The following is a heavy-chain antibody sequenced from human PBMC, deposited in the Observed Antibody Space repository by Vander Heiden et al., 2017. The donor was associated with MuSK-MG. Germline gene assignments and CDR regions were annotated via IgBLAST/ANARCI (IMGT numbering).Heavy chain of an antibody. D-gene: IGHD5-18*01. CDR2: IYYSGST. CDR1: GGPIRSGGYY. J-gene: IGHJ4*02. Sequence: QVQLQESGPGLVKPSQTLSLTCTVSGGPIRSGGYYWSWIRQHPGKGLEWIGYIYYSGSTYYNPSLKSRVTISVDTSKNQFSLKLSSVTAADTAVYYCAKTEYSYGRMEGYFDYWGEGTLVTVSS. V-gene: IGHV4-31*03. CDR3: AKTEYSYGRMEGYFDY.